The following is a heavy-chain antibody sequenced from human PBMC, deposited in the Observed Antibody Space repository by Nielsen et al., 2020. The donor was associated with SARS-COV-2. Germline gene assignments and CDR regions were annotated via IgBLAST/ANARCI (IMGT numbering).Heavy chain of an antibody. CDR2: INPNSGGT. V-gene: IGHV1-2*02. D-gene: IGHD4-17*01. CDR3: AREGTEPTVPLWGRYYYYYGMDV. J-gene: IGHJ6*02. CDR1: GYTFTGYY. Sequence: ASVKVSCKASGYTFTGYYMHWVRQAPGQGLEWMGWINPNSGGTNYAQKFQGRVTMTRNTSISTAYMELSSLRSEDTAVYYCAREGTEPTVPLWGRYYYYYGMDVWGQGTTVTVSS.